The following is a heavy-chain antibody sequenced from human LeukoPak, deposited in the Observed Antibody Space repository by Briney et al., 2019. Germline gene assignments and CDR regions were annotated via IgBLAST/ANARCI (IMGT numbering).Heavy chain of an antibody. CDR3: ARVTNGYCSGGSCDYSHHDYYFDY. J-gene: IGHJ4*02. CDR1: GFTFSNYG. Sequence: GGSLRLSCAAYGFTFSNYGMSWVRQAPGKGLEWVSGISGSGRSTYYADSVKGRFTISRDNSKNTLYLQMNSLRAEDTAVYYCARVTNGYCSGGSCDYSHHDYYFDYWGQGTLVTVSS. CDR2: ISGSGRST. V-gene: IGHV3-23*01. D-gene: IGHD2-15*01.